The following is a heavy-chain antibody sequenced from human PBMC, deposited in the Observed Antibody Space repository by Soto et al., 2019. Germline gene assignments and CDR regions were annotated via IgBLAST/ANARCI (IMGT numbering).Heavy chain of an antibody. D-gene: IGHD3-9*01. Sequence: QVQLQQWGAGPLRPLETLSLTCGVSGGSFSGYYWAWIRQSPGKGMEWIGEINDRGSINYNPSLKSRVSISVDTSKNHYSLNLRSVTAADTAVYYCARESHDIWTGPPWVWYFDLWGRGTLVPVSS. CDR2: INDRGSI. CDR1: GGSFSGYY. V-gene: IGHV4-34*01. J-gene: IGHJ2*01. CDR3: ARESHDIWTGPPWVWYFDL.